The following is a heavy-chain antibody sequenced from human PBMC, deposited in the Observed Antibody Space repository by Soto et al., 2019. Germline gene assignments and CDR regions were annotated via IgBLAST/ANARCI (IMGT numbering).Heavy chain of an antibody. CDR3: AREYGGSYYDY. D-gene: IGHD1-26*01. Sequence: ESGGGLVKPGGSLRLSCAASGFTFGTYSMNWVRQAPGKGLEWVSYISSSSSYIYYADSVRGRFTISRDNAKNSLYLQMNSLRADDTAVYYCAREYGGSYYDYWGQGTLVTVSS. CDR2: ISSSSSYI. J-gene: IGHJ4*02. V-gene: IGHV3-21*01. CDR1: GFTFGTYS.